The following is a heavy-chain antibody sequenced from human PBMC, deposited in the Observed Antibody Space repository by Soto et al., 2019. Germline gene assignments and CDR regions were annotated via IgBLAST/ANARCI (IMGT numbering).Heavy chain of an antibody. V-gene: IGHV4-31*01. J-gene: IGHJ4*02. CDR1: GGSISSGGYY. D-gene: IGHD4-17*01. CDR2: IYYSGST. Sequence: QVQLQESGPGLVKPSQTLSLTCTVSGGSISSGGYYWSWIRQHPGKGLEWIGYIYYSGSTSYNPCLKSLFTIALDTSKNQFSMKLSCVTAEDTAVYYCARDPRGYGDYGKYDYWGQGTLVTVSS. CDR3: ARDPRGYGDYGKYDY.